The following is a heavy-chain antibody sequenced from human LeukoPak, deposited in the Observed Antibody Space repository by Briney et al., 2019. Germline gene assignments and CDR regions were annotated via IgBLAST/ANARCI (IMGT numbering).Heavy chain of an antibody. CDR1: GGSISSYY. J-gene: IGHJ4*02. Sequence: PSETLSLTCTVSGGSISSYYWSWIRQPPGKGLEWIGYIYYSGSTNYNPSLKSRVTISVDTSKNQFSLKLSSVTAADTAVYYCARGVYPGYYFDYWGQGTLVTVSS. D-gene: IGHD3-10*01. CDR3: ARGVYPGYYFDY. CDR2: IYYSGST. V-gene: IGHV4-59*01.